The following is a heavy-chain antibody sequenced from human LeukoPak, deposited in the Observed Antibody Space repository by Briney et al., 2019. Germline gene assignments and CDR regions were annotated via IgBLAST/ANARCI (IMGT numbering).Heavy chain of an antibody. J-gene: IGHJ2*01. Sequence: GGSLRLSCAASGVTFSTYWMSWVRQASGKGLEWVANIKQDGSEKYYVDSVKGRFTISRDNAKNSLYLQMSGLRAEDTAVYYCAREPSNRDWYFDLWGRGTLVTVSS. V-gene: IGHV3-7*01. D-gene: IGHD1-14*01. CDR3: AREPSNRDWYFDL. CDR2: IKQDGSEK. CDR1: GVTFSTYW.